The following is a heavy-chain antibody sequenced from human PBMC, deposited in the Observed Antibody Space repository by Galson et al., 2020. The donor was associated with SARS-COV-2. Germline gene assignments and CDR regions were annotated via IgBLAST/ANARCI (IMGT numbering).Heavy chain of an antibody. D-gene: IGHD1-26*01. J-gene: IGHJ4*02. CDR1: GYSISSGYY. Sequence: SETLSLTCTVSGYSISSGYYWGWIRQPPGKGLEWIGSIFHSRITYYNPSLKSRVPISVDTSKNQFSLNLNSVPAADTAGYYCARGTYYVYWGQGTLVTVSS. V-gene: IGHV4-38-2*02. CDR2: IFHSRIT. CDR3: ARGTYYVY.